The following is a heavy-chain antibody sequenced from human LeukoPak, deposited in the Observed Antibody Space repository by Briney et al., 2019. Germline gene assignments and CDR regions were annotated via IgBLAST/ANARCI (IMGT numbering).Heavy chain of an antibody. CDR1: GFTFSSYA. Sequence: GGSLRLSCAASGFTFSSYAMSWVRQAPGKGLEWVSAISGSGGSTYYADSVKGRFTISRDNSKNTLYLQMSSLRAEDTAVYYCAKTPLRLGELSPPYFDYWGQGTLVTVSS. J-gene: IGHJ4*02. D-gene: IGHD3-16*02. CDR3: AKTPLRLGELSPPYFDY. CDR2: ISGSGGST. V-gene: IGHV3-23*01.